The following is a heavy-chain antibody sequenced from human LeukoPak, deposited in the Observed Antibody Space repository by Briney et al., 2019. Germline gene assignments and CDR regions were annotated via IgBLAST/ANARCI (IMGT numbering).Heavy chain of an antibody. CDR1: GGSISSYY. Sequence: SETLSLTCTVSGGSISSYYWSWIRQPAGKGLEWIGRIYTSGSTNYNPSLKSRVTMSVDTSKNQFSLKLSSVTAADTAVYYCARGSDCTNGVCYSNEGYYYYMDVWGKGTTVTVSS. CDR2: IYTSGST. CDR3: ARGSDCTNGVCYSNEGYYYYMDV. D-gene: IGHD2-8*01. V-gene: IGHV4-4*07. J-gene: IGHJ6*03.